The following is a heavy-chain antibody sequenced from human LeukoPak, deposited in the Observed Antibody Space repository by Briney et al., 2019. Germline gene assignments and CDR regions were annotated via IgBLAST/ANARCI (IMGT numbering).Heavy chain of an antibody. CDR2: ISYDGSSK. V-gene: IGHV3-30*03. D-gene: IGHD4-17*01. CDR1: GFTFSSYG. CDR3: AREPLGYGDSLYFDY. J-gene: IGHJ4*02. Sequence: PGGSLRLSCAASGFTFSSYGMHWVRQAPGKGLEWVAVISYDGSSKYYADSVKGRFTISRDNAKNSLYLQMNSLRAEDTAVYYCAREPLGYGDSLYFDYWGQGTLVTVSS.